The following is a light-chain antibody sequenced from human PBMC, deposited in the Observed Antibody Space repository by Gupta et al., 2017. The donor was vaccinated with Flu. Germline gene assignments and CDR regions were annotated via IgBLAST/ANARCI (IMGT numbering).Light chain of an antibody. J-gene: IGKJ5*01. CDR1: QSGLYSSNNKNY. V-gene: IGKV4-1*01. CDR2: WAS. Sequence: DIVMTQSPDSLAVSLGERATINCKSSQSGLYSSNNKNYLAWYQQKPGQPPKLLIYWASTRESGVPDRFSGSGCGTDCTLTISSRQAEDVEVYDCQQYHSNPPVTFGQGTRVEIK. CDR3: QQYHSNPPVT.